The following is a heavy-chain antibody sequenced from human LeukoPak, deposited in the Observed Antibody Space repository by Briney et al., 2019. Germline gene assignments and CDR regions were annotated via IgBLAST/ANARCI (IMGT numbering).Heavy chain of an antibody. V-gene: IGHV3-30-3*01. Sequence: PGRSLRLSCAASGFTFSSYAMHWVRQAPGKGLEWVAVISYDGSNKYYADSVKGRFTISRDNSKNTPYLQMNSLRAEDTAVYYCARDPSYDSSGYYGFDYWGQGTLVTVSS. CDR3: ARDPSYDSSGYYGFDY. J-gene: IGHJ4*02. CDR2: ISYDGSNK. D-gene: IGHD3-22*01. CDR1: GFTFSSYA.